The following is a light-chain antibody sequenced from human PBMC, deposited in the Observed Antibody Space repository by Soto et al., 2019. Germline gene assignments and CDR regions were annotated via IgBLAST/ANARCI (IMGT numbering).Light chain of an antibody. CDR1: QSVGSIY. CDR3: QQYGSSPET. CDR2: AAS. V-gene: IGKV3-20*01. Sequence: EIVLTQSPGTLSLSPGERATLSCRASQSVGSIYLAWYQQKPGQAPRLLIYAASSRATGIPDRFSGSGSGTDFTLTISRLEPEDFAVYYCQQYGSSPETFGQGTKVEIK. J-gene: IGKJ1*01.